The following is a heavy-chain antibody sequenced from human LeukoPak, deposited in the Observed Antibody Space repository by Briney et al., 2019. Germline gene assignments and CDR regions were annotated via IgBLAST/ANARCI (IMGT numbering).Heavy chain of an antibody. J-gene: IGHJ6*02. CDR3: ARGGYDFWSGYYPPTYGMDV. D-gene: IGHD3-3*01. V-gene: IGHV4-34*01. Sequence: SETLSLTCAVYGGSFSGYYWSWIRQPPGKGLEWIGEINHSGSTNYNPSLKSRVTISVDTSKNQFSLKLSSVTAADTAVYYCARGGYDFWSGYYPPTYGMDVWGQGTTVTVSS. CDR2: INHSGST. CDR1: GGSFSGYY.